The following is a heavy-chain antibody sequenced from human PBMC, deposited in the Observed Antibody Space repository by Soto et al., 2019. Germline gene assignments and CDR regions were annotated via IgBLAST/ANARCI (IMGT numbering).Heavy chain of an antibody. CDR3: AREAGYCSRTSCYRRAFDT. CDR1: GFTFSGHW. V-gene: IGHV3-74*03. CDR2: INTDGGTS. J-gene: IGHJ3*02. Sequence: GGSLRLSCAASGFTFSGHWMHWVRQVPGKGLEWVSRINTDGGTSAYAGSVKGRFTISRDNAKNTLYLQMNALRAEDTAVYYCAREAGYCSRTSCYRRAFDTWGQGTTVTVSS. D-gene: IGHD2-2*01.